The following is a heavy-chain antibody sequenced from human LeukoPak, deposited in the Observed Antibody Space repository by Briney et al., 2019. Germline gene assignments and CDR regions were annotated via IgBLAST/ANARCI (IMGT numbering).Heavy chain of an antibody. CDR3: ARPAKSWEETFDY. CDR1: GYTFTSYG. CDR2: ISAYNGNT. Sequence: VASVKVSCKASGYTFTSYGISWVRQAPGQGLEWMGWISAYNGNTNYAQKLQGRVTMTTDTSTSTAHMELRSLRSDDTAVYYCARPAKSWEETFDYWGQGTLVTVSS. J-gene: IGHJ4*02. D-gene: IGHD1-26*01. V-gene: IGHV1-18*01.